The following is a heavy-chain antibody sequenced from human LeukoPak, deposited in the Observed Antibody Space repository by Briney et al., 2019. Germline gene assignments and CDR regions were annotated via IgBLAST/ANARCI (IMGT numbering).Heavy chain of an antibody. CDR3: ARGTIYSGSLDY. D-gene: IGHD3-10*01. V-gene: IGHV4-4*07. CDR1: GGSISSYY. CDR2: IYTSGST. Sequence: SGTLSLTCTVSGGSISSYYWSWIRQPAGKGLEWIGRIYTSGSTNYNPSLKSRVTMSVDTSKNQFSLKLSSVTAADTAVYYCARGTIYSGSLDYWGQGTLVTVSS. J-gene: IGHJ4*02.